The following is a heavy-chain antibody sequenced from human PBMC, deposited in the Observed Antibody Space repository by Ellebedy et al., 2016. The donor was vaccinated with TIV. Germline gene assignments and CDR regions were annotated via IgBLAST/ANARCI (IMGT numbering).Heavy chain of an antibody. CDR1: GFIFSDCW. CDR2: LTSTSAYV. D-gene: IGHD3-10*01. J-gene: IGHJ4*02. V-gene: IGHV3-21*01. CDR3: ARVLGSGFLDY. Sequence: PGGSLRLSCAASGFIFSDCWMTWVRQAPGKGLEWVASLTSTSAYVYYADSVKGRFTISRDNAKNSLYLRMNTLRAEDTAVYYCARVLGSGFLDYWGQGTLVTVSS.